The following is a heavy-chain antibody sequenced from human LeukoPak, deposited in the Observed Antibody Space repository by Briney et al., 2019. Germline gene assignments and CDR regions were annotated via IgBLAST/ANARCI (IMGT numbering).Heavy chain of an antibody. J-gene: IGHJ3*02. Sequence: SETLSLTCTVSGGSISSSSYYWGWIRQPPGKGLEWIGSIYYSGSTYFNPSLKSRVTISVDTSKNQFSLKLSSVTAADTAVYYCARPRLGATPFDAFDIWGQGTMVTVSS. CDR1: GGSISSSSYY. D-gene: IGHD1-26*01. V-gene: IGHV4-39*07. CDR2: IYYSGST. CDR3: ARPRLGATPFDAFDI.